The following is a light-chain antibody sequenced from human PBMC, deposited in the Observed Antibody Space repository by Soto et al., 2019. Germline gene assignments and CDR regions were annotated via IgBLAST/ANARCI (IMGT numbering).Light chain of an antibody. CDR1: SSDVGVYNY. CDR2: EVT. Sequence: QSVLTQPASVSGSPGQSITISCTGTSSDVGVYNYVSWYQQHPGKAPKLIIFEVTNRPSGISDRFSGSKSGNTASLTISGLQAEDEAHYFCSSYTRSTTWVFGGGTKLTVL. V-gene: IGLV2-14*01. J-gene: IGLJ3*02. CDR3: SSYTRSTTWV.